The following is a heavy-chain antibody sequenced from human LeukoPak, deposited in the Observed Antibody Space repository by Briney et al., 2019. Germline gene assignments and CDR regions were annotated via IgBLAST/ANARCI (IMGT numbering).Heavy chain of an antibody. J-gene: IGHJ4*02. Sequence: GGSLRLSCAASGFTFGSYGMHWVHHAPGKGLEWVAVISYDGSNEYYADSVKGRFTISRDNSKNTLYLQMNSLRAEDTAVYSCAKDPGSYSSSWFFDYWGQGTLVTVSS. V-gene: IGHV3-30*18. CDR3: AKDPGSYSSSWFFDY. CDR2: ISYDGSNE. CDR1: GFTFGSYG. D-gene: IGHD6-13*01.